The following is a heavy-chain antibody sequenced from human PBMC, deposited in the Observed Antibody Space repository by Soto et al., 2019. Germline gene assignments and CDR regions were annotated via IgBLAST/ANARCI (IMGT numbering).Heavy chain of an antibody. J-gene: IGHJ5*02. CDR2: INAGNGNT. Sequence: ASVKVSSKASGYPFTSYSIHWLRQAPGQRLEWMGWINAGNGNTKYSQKFQGRVTITRDTSASTAYMELSSLRSEDTAVYYCAASLINWFDPWGQGTLVTVS. CDR1: GYPFTSYS. CDR3: AASLINWFDP. D-gene: IGHD3-16*01. V-gene: IGHV1-3*01.